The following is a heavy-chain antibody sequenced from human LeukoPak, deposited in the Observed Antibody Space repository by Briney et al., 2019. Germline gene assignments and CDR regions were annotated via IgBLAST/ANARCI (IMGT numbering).Heavy chain of an antibody. Sequence: PGGSLRLSCAASGFTFNEHAMYWVRQAPGKGLEGISVINWNSDNIGYADSVKGRFTISRDDAKNPLFLQMNSLRAEDTALYYCARASYSYDTTGLGAVDFWGQGTMVNVSS. CDR3: ARASYSYDTTGLGAVDF. D-gene: IGHD3-22*01. J-gene: IGHJ3*01. V-gene: IGHV3-9*01. CDR2: INWNSDNI. CDR1: GFTFNEHA.